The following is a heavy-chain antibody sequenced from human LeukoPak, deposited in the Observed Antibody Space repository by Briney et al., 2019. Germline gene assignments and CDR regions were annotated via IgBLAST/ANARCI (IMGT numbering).Heavy chain of an antibody. D-gene: IGHD6-13*01. CDR3: ARAYYSSSWRPLGYFDY. V-gene: IGHV3-48*04. J-gene: IGHJ4*02. Sequence: GGSLRLSCAASGFTFSSYSMNWVRQAPGKGLEWVSNIRSSSGTIYYADSVKGRFTISRDNAKNSLYLQMNSLRAEDTAVYYCARAYYSSSWRPLGYFDYWGQGTLVTVSS. CDR2: IRSSSGTI. CDR1: GFTFSSYS.